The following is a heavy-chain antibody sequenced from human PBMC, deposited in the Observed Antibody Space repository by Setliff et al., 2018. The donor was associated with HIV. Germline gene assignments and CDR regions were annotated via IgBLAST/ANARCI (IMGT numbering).Heavy chain of an antibody. CDR1: GYTFTSYY. D-gene: IGHD3-22*01. V-gene: IGHV1-46*01. CDR3: ARTLTYYFDGSFSSGPADY. J-gene: IGHJ4*02. CDR2: INPSGGST. Sequence: ASVKVSCKASGYTFTSYYMHWVRQAPGQGLEWMGAINPSGGSTRYAQKFQGRVTMTRDTSTSTVYMELSSLRSEDTAVYYCARTLTYYFDGSFSSGPADYWGLGTLVTVSS.